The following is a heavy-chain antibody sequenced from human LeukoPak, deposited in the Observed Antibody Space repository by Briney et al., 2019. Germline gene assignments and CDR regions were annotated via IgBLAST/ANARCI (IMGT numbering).Heavy chain of an antibody. D-gene: IGHD4-11*01. V-gene: IGHV3-30-3*01. CDR1: GFTFSSYA. CDR3: ARSYRTTTHLTFDY. CDR2: ISYDGSNK. J-gene: IGHJ4*02. Sequence: GSSLRLSCAASGFTFSSYAMYWVRQAPGKGLEWVAVISYDGSNKYYADSVKGRFTISRDNSKNTLYLQMNSLRAEDTAVYYCARSYRTTTHLTFDYWGQGTLVTVSS.